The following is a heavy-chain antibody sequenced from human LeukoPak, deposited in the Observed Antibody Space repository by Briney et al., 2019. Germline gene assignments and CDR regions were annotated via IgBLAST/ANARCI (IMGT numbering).Heavy chain of an antibody. CDR1: GFTVSSIY. CDR2: IYSGGST. J-gene: IGHJ6*02. V-gene: IGHV3-66*01. D-gene: IGHD3-10*01. Sequence: GGSLRLSCAASGFTVSSIYMSWVRQAPGKGLEWVSVIYSGGSTYYADSVKGRFTISRDNSKNTLYLQMNSLRAEDTAVYYCARDLVMVRGVIIEYYYYYGMDVWGQGTTVTVSS. CDR3: ARDLVMVRGVIIEYYYYYGMDV.